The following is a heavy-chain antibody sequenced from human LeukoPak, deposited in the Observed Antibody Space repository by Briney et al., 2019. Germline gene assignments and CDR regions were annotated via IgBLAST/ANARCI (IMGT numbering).Heavy chain of an antibody. V-gene: IGHV4-38-2*01. J-gene: IGHJ4*02. CDR2: IYYSGNT. CDR1: GYSISSGYY. CDR3: ASGQPPYNGYYTSMLST. Sequence: SETLSLTCAVSGYSISSGYYWGWIRQPPGKGLEWIGSIYYSGNTYYNPSLKSRVTISVDTSKNHFSMNLNSVTAADTAVYYCASGQPPYNGYYTSMLSTWGQGTLVTVSS. D-gene: IGHD5-12*01.